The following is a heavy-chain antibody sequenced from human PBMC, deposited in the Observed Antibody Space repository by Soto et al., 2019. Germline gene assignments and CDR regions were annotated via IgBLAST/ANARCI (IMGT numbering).Heavy chain of an antibody. CDR2: ISRSGTNT. J-gene: IGHJ4*02. V-gene: IGHV3-23*01. CDR1: GGSISSGGYS. CDR3: AKGGSNDYSPLDF. D-gene: IGHD3-22*01. Sequence: ETLSLTCAVSGGSISSGGYSWSWVRQAPGKGLEWVSVISRSGTNTYYAGSVKGRVSISRDNSKNTLYLQMDRLRAEDTAVYYCAKGGSNDYSPLDFCGQGTPVTVSS.